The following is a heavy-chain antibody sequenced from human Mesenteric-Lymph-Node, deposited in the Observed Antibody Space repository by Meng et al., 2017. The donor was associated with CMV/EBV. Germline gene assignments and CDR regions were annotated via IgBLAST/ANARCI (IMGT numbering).Heavy chain of an antibody. CDR3: ARDRLTRYSSSSWDY. CDR1: GYTFSGYY. J-gene: IGHJ4*02. D-gene: IGHD6-6*01. CDR2: IIPNSGGT. Sequence: ASVKVSCKASGYTFSGYYIHWVRQAPGQGLEWMGWIIPNSGGTNYAQKFQGRVTMTRDTSISTAYMELSRLRSDDTAVYYCARDRLTRYSSSSWDYWGQGTLVTVSS. V-gene: IGHV1-2*02.